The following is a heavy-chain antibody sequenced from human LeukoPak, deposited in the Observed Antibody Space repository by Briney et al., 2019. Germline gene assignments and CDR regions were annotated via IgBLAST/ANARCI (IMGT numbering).Heavy chain of an antibody. V-gene: IGHV1-69*02. CDR2: IIPILGIA. J-gene: IGHJ6*02. Sequence: GASVKVSCKASGYTFTSYYMHWVRQAPGQGLEWMGRIIPILGIANYAQKFQGRVTITADKSTSTAYMELSSLRSEDTAVYYCASLATHYYDSSGFGGAYYYYYGMDVWGQGTTVTVSS. CDR3: ASLATHYYDSSGFGGAYYYYYGMDV. CDR1: GYTFTSYY. D-gene: IGHD3-22*01.